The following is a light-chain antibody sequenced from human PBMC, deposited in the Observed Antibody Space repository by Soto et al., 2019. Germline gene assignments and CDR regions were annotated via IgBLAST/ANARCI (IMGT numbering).Light chain of an antibody. V-gene: IGLV1-40*01. CDR2: GST. CDR1: SSNIGAGYD. Sequence: QSVLTQPSSVSGAPGQSVTLSCTGSSSNIGAGYDVHWYQQLPGTAPKLLIYGSTNRPSGVPDRFSGSKSGTSASLAISGLQAEEEAEYYCQSYDSSLSAVVFGGGTQLTVL. J-gene: IGLJ7*01. CDR3: QSYDSSLSAVV.